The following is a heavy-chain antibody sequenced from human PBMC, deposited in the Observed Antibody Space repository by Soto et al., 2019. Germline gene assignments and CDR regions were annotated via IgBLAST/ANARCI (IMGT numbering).Heavy chain of an antibody. J-gene: IGHJ6*03. CDR3: ARGNVMNYDFWSGYRRGYQYYYYMDV. Sequence: SETLSLTCAVYGGSFSGYYWSWIRQPPGKGLEWIGEINHSGSTNYNPSLKSRVTISVDTSKNQFSLKLSSVTAADTAVYYCARGNVMNYDFWSGYRRGYQYYYYMDVWGKGTTVTVSS. CDR1: GGSFSGYY. CDR2: INHSGST. V-gene: IGHV4-34*01. D-gene: IGHD3-3*01.